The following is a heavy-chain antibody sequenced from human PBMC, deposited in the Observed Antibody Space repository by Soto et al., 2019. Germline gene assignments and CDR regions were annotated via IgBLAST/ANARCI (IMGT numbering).Heavy chain of an antibody. V-gene: IGHV4-39*01. Sequence: SETLSLTCTVSGGSITNRDYYWAWIRQPPGKELEWIGYIYYSGTTYHNPSLENRVTISVDTSKNQFSLKLNSVTAPDTAVYYCARAGDFWTGYINWFDSWGQGSMVTVS. CDR1: GGSITNRDYY. CDR3: ARAGDFWTGYINWFDS. D-gene: IGHD3-3*01. CDR2: IYYSGTT. J-gene: IGHJ5*01.